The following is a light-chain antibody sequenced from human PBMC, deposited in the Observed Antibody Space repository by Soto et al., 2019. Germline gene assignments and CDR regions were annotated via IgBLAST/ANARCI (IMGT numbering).Light chain of an antibody. CDR2: DAS. CDR1: QSIDTW. Sequence: DIKMTQSPSTLSASVVDRVTITCRASQSIDTWLAWYQQKPGKAPNLLIYDASTLESGVPSRFSGGGSGTEFTLTISSLQPDDFATYYCQRYNNIARTFGQGTRLEIK. J-gene: IGKJ5*01. V-gene: IGKV1-5*01. CDR3: QRYNNIART.